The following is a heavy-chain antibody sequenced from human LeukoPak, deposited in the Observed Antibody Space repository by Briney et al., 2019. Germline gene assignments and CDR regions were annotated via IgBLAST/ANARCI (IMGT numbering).Heavy chain of an antibody. CDR3: ARDFFRVGATSAY. D-gene: IGHD1-26*01. CDR2: ISSSSSYI. CDR1: GFTFSSYS. Sequence: PGGSLRLSCAASGFTFSSYSMNWVRQAPGKGLEWVSSISSSSSYIYYADSVKGRFTISRDNAKNSLYLQMNSLRAEDTAVYYCARDFFRVGATSAYWGQGPLVTVSS. V-gene: IGHV3-21*01. J-gene: IGHJ4*02.